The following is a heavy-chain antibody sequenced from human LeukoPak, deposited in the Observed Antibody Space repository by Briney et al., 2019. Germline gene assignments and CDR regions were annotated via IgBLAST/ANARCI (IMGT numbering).Heavy chain of an antibody. CDR2: TDSSGGYM. Sequence: GGSLRLSCEASGFTFNTYSMNWARQAPGKGLEWVSSTDSSGGYMFYADSVKGRFIISRDNSKNTLYLQMNSLRAEDTAVYYCAKDLDSYGYFSADYWGQGTLVTVSS. D-gene: IGHD5-18*01. CDR3: AKDLDSYGYFSADY. V-gene: IGHV3-21*01. CDR1: GFTFNTYS. J-gene: IGHJ4*02.